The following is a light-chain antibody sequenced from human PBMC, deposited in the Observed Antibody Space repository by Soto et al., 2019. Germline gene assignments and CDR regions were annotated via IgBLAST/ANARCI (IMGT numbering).Light chain of an antibody. CDR1: QSLLHNDGYNF. CDR3: MQALHIPWT. V-gene: IGKV2-28*01. Sequence: DIVMTQSPLSLPVTPGEPASISCRSSQSLLHNDGYNFLGWYLQKPGQSPQLMIYLGSNRASGVPDMFSSRGSGTDFTLKISRVEAEDVGVYSCMQALHIPWTFGQGTKVEIK. J-gene: IGKJ1*01. CDR2: LGS.